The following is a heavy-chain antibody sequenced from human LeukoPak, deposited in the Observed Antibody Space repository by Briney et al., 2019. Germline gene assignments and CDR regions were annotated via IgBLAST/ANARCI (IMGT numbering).Heavy chain of an antibody. D-gene: IGHD3-22*01. CDR3: ARDSRDDSSGYYYVGYYYYYMDV. CDR1: GGSISSGSYY. Sequence: SQTLSLTCTVSGGSISSGSYYWSWIRQPAGKGLEWIGRIYTSGSTNYNPSLKSRVTIPVDTSKNQFSLKLSSVTAADTAVYYCARDSRDDSSGYYYVGYYYYYMDVWGKGTTVTISS. V-gene: IGHV4-61*02. CDR2: IYTSGST. J-gene: IGHJ6*03.